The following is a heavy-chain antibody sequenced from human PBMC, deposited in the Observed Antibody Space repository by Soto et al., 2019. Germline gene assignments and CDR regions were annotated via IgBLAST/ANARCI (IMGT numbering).Heavy chain of an antibody. D-gene: IGHD7-27*01. CDR2: IASHGATS. CDR3: VKDRTPNWDYPGMDV. CDR1: GFTFSTYA. J-gene: IGHJ6*02. V-gene: IGHV3-64D*08. Sequence: DVHLVESGGGLVQPGGSLRLSCSASGFTFSTYAIHWVRQAPGKGLEYVSVIASHGATSYYAESVKGRFTVSRDNSKNTRYLQMSRLRAEDSAIYYCVKDRTPNWDYPGMDVWGQGTTVTVSS.